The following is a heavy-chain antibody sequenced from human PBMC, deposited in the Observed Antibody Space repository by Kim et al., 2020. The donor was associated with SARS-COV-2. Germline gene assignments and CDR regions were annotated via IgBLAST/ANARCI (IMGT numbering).Heavy chain of an antibody. V-gene: IGHV3-33*01. CDR3: AREAGDYPAEYFQH. J-gene: IGHJ1*01. D-gene: IGHD4-17*01. Sequence: GKGLEWVAVVWYDGSNKNYARSVKGRFIISRDNSKNTLYLQMNRLAVDDMAVYYCAREAGDYPAEYFQHWGQGSLVIVSS. CDR2: VWYDGSNK.